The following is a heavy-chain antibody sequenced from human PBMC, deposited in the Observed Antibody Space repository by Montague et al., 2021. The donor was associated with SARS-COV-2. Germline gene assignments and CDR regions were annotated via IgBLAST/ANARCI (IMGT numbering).Heavy chain of an antibody. V-gene: IGHV4-59*01. D-gene: IGHD3-10*01. CDR2: MHYDGSP. J-gene: IGHJ4*02. CDR3: ATDYGSGSYFDY. CDR1: GGSISIYY. Sequence: SETLSLTCTVSGGSISIYYWSWIRQPPGKGLEWIGYMHYDGSPKYNPSLRGRVTISVDKSKNQCSLKLSSVTAADTAVYYCATDYGSGSYFDYWGQGSLATVSS.